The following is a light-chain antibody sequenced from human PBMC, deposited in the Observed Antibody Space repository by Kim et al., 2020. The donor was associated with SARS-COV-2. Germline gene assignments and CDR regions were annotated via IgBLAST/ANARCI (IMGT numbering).Light chain of an antibody. Sequence: APGKTARSTCGGNKIGSKSVHWYQQKPGQAPVLVIYHDSDRPSGIPERFSGSNSGNTATLTISRVEAGDEADYYCQVWDSSSDHVVFGGGTQLTVL. J-gene: IGLJ2*01. CDR1: KIGSKS. V-gene: IGLV3-21*04. CDR3: QVWDSSSDHVV. CDR2: HDS.